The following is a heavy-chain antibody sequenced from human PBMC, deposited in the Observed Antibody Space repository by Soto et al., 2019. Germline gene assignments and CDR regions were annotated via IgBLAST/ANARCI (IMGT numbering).Heavy chain of an antibody. CDR1: GFTFSSYG. V-gene: IGHV3-33*01. J-gene: IGHJ6*02. Sequence: GGSLRLSCAASGFTFSSYGMHWFRQAPGKGLEWVAVIWYDGSNKYYADSVKGRFTISRDNSKNTLYLQMNSLRAEDTAVYYCARVQDWNDTPGTYYYYYGMDVWGQGTTVTVSS. CDR2: IWYDGSNK. CDR3: ARVQDWNDTPGTYYYYYGMDV. D-gene: IGHD1-1*01.